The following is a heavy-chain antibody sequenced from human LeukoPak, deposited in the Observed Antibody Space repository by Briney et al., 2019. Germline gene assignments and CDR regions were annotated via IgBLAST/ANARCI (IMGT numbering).Heavy chain of an antibody. CDR3: ARDYSGSLFY. J-gene: IGHJ4*02. CDR2: IYYSGST. Sequence: SETLSLTCTVSGGSISSHSWSWIRQPPGKGLEWIGYIYYSGSTNYNPSLKSRVTISVDTSKNQFSLKLSSVTAADTAVYYCARDYSGSLFYWGQGTLVTVSS. D-gene: IGHD1-26*01. V-gene: IGHV4-59*11. CDR1: GGSISSHS.